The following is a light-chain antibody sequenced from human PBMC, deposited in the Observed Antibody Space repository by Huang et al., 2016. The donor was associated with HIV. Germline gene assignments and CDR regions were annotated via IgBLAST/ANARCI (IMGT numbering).Light chain of an antibody. V-gene: IGKV1-9*01. CDR3: QQLNSYPLT. CDR1: QDITNY. CDR2: ATS. J-gene: IGKJ4*01. Sequence: IQLTQSPSSPSVSVGDRVTITCRASQDITNYLAWYQQKPGKAPKLLIFATSTLQSGVPSRFSGSGSGADFTLSIASLQPEDSATYYCQQLNSYPLTFGGGTKVEI.